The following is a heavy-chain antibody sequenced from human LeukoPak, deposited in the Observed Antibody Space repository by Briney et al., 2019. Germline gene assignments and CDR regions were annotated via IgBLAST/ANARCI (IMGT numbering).Heavy chain of an antibody. J-gene: IGHJ4*02. CDR2: IYHSGST. Sequence: PSETLSLTCAVSGYPISSGYYWGWIRQPPGKGLEWIGSIYHSGSTYYNPSLKSRVTISVDTSKNQFSLKLSSVTAADTAVYYCASLGADSSGWAIDYWGRGTLVTVSS. CDR3: ASLGADSSGWAIDY. D-gene: IGHD6-19*01. V-gene: IGHV4-38-2*01. CDR1: GYPISSGYY.